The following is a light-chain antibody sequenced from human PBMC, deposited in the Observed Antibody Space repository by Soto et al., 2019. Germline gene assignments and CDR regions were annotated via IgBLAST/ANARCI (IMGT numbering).Light chain of an antibody. CDR2: MNN. J-gene: IGLJ3*02. CDR1: SSEIGINV. CDR3: ATWDDNLNVCV. V-gene: IGLV1-44*01. Sequence: QSVLTQPPSASGTPGQRVTISCSGGSSEIGINVVYWYQHLPGTAPKLVIYMNNQRPSGVPDRFSDSKSGTSASLASSGLKSEDEAHYYCATWDDNLNVCVFGGGTKLTVL.